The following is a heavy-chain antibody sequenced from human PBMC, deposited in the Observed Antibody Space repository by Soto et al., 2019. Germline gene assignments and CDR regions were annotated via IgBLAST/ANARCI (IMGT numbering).Heavy chain of an antibody. J-gene: IGHJ4*02. CDR3: ARVSDIVVVPAANFDY. D-gene: IGHD2-2*01. CDR1: GGSISSGGYY. V-gene: IGHV4-31*03. CDR2: IYYSGST. Sequence: QVQLQESGPGLVKPSQTLSLTCTVSGGSISSGGYYWSWIRQHPGKGLEWIGYIYYSGSTYYNPSLKSRVTISVDTSKNQFSLKLSSVTAADTAVYYCARVSDIVVVPAANFDYWGQGTLVTVSS.